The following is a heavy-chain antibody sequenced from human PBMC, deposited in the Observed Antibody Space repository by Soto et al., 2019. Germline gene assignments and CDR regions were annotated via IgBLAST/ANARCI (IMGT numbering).Heavy chain of an antibody. J-gene: IGHJ5*02. CDR2: IYSGGGI. V-gene: IGHV3-53*01. Sequence: EVQLVESGGGLVQPGGSLRLSCAGSGFIGSTYHMSWVRQTPGKGLEWVSGIYSGGGIYYSDSVRGRFTISIDDSKNTLYLQMNSLRVEDTAGDYCARDRALSGGSGRSGGWFDPWGQGTLVTVSS. CDR3: ARDRALSGGSGRSGGWFDP. CDR1: GFIGSTYH. D-gene: IGHD6-19*01.